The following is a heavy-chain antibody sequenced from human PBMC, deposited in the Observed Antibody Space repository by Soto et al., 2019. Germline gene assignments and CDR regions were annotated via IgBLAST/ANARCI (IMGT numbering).Heavy chain of an antibody. D-gene: IGHD5-18*01. J-gene: IGHJ4*02. CDR3: AGPGYSSQDY. CDR1: GFTFSTFA. V-gene: IGHV3-23*01. CDR2: ISGSGDDT. Sequence: PGGSLRLSCAASGFTFSTFALSWVRQAPGRGLEWVSAISGSGDDTDYADSVKGRFTVSRDNSKNTLYLQMHSLRAEDTAVYYCAGPGYSSQDYWGQGTLVTVSS.